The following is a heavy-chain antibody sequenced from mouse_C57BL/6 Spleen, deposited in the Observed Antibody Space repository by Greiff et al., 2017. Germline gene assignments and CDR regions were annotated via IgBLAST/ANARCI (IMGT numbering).Heavy chain of an antibody. D-gene: IGHD1-1*01. CDR1: GYSFTGYY. V-gene: IGHV1-43*01. J-gene: IGHJ2*01. Sequence: VQLQQSGPELVKPGASVKISCKASGYSFTGYYMNWVKQSSEQSLEWIGEINPRNGGTSYNQKFKGKATVTVDKTSRTAYMHLKSLTSEDSAFYSCARSDGSSYDYWGQGTTLTVSS. CDR2: INPRNGGT. CDR3: ARSDGSSYDY.